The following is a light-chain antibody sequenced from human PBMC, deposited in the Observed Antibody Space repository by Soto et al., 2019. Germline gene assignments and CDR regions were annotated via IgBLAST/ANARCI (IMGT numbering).Light chain of an antibody. CDR1: QSVLYSSNNKNY. Sequence: DIVMTQSPDSLAVSLGERATINCKSSQSVLYSSNNKNYLAWYQQKPGQPPKLLIYWASTRESGVPDRFSGSGSRTDFTLTISSLQAEDVAVYYCQQYYSTPKTFGQGTKVVIK. V-gene: IGKV4-1*01. J-gene: IGKJ1*01. CDR3: QQYYSTPKT. CDR2: WAS.